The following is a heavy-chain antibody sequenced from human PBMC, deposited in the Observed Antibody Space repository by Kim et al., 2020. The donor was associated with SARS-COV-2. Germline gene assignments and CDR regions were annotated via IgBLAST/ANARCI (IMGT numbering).Heavy chain of an antibody. CDR2: INTSGGGT. CDR3: ATTLHTYAFDM. Sequence: ASVKVSCKASGYTFSAYYVHWVRQAPGQGLEWMGWINTSGGGTKYAQRFLGRVTVTRDTSISTAYMELSSLRSDDTAVYYCATTLHTYAFDMWGQGTMVTVSS. CDR1: GYTFSAYY. D-gene: IGHD4-4*01. V-gene: IGHV1-2*02. J-gene: IGHJ3*02.